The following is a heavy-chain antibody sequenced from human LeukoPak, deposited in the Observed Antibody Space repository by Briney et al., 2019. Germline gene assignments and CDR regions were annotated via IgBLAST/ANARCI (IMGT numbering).Heavy chain of an antibody. CDR2: IYSDDRT. J-gene: IGHJ5*02. D-gene: IGHD6-13*01. Sequence: GGSLRLSCAASGFTVSNYYMSWVRQAPGKGLEWVSVIYSDDRTYHADSVKGRFTISRDNSENTLYLQMNNLRVEDTAVYYCARDRTAADPWGQGTLVTVSS. CDR3: ARDRTAADP. V-gene: IGHV3-53*01. CDR1: GFTVSNYY.